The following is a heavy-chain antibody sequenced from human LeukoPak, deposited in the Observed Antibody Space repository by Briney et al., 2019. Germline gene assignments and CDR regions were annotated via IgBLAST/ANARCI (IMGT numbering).Heavy chain of an antibody. V-gene: IGHV3-23*01. D-gene: IGHD2-2*01. J-gene: IGHJ4*02. CDR1: GFTFSSYA. CDR2: FRGSGDST. Sequence: GGSLRLSCAASGFTFSSYAMSWVRQAPGKGLEWVSSFRGSGDSTSYADSVKGRFTISRDNSKNTLFLQMNSLGAEDTAVYYCAKRYCTTTSCSFFDYWGQGTLVTVSS. CDR3: AKRYCTTTSCSFFDY.